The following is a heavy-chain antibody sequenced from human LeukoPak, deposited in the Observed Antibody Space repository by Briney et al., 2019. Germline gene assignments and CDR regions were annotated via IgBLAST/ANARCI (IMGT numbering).Heavy chain of an antibody. D-gene: IGHD2-21*02. CDR3: AGCGGDCYPRSFDY. Sequence: GGSLRLSCAASGFTFSSYGMHWVRQAPGKGLEWVAVISYDGSNKYYADSVEGRFTISRDNSKNTLYLQMNSLRAEDTAVYYCAGCGGDCYPRSFDYWGQGTLATVSS. J-gene: IGHJ4*02. CDR1: GFTFSSYG. V-gene: IGHV3-30*03. CDR2: ISYDGSNK.